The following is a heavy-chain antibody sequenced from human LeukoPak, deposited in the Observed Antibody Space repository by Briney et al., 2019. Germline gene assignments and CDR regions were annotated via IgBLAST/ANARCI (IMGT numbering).Heavy chain of an antibody. CDR1: GFTFSKAW. CDR2: IKRKIDGGTT. Sequence: PGGSLGLSCAASGFTFSKAWMSWVRQAPGKGLEWVGRIKRKIDGGTTDYAAPVKGRFTISRDDSKNTLYLQMNSLKTEDTAVYYCTTGQWLEDYYFDYWGQGTLVTVSS. V-gene: IGHV3-15*01. D-gene: IGHD6-19*01. CDR3: TTGQWLEDYYFDY. J-gene: IGHJ4*02.